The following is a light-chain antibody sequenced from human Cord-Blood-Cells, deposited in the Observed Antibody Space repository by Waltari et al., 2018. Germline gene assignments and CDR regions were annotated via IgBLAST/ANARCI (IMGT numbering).Light chain of an antibody. CDR3: QQRSNWTPWT. J-gene: IGKJ1*01. Sequence: EIVLTQSPAPLSLSPGERATLSCRASRSVSSYLAWYQQKPGQAPGLLIYDASNRATGSPARFSGSGSGTDFTLTISSLEPEEFSVYYCQQRSNWTPWTFGQGTKVEIK. CDR2: DAS. CDR1: RSVSSY. V-gene: IGKV3-11*01.